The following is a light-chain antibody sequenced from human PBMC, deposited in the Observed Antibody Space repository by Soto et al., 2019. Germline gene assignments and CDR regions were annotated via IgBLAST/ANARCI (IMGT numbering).Light chain of an antibody. Sequence: QSALTQPAFVSGSPGQSITISCTGTSSDVGGYNYVSWYQHHPGKAPKLLIYDVSNRPSGISNRFSGSKSDNTASLTISGLQPEDEADYYCSSYTTSNTRQIVFGTGTKVTVL. V-gene: IGLV2-14*03. CDR3: SSYTTSNTRQIV. CDR2: DVS. J-gene: IGLJ1*01. CDR1: SSDVGGYNY.